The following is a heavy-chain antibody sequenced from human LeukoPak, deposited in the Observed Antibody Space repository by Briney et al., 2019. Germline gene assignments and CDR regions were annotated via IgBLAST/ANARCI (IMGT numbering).Heavy chain of an antibody. V-gene: IGHV3-30*04. CDR2: ISLDGNDK. Sequence: HPGTSLRLSRAASGFSFSYRAIYWVRPAPGKGLEWVAVISLDGNDKYYADSVKGRFTVSRDNFEKTVSLQMNGLRGEDTAVFFCAKDRYYGPGIFGNRHYYYGMDLWGQGTTVTVSS. D-gene: IGHD3-10*01. CDR3: AKDRYYGPGIFGNRHYYYGMDL. CDR1: GFSFSYRA. J-gene: IGHJ6*02.